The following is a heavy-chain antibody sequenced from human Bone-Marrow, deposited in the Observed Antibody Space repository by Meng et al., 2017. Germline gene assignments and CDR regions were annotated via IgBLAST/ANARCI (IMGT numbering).Heavy chain of an antibody. Sequence: GESLKISCAASGFTFSSYEMNWVRQAPGKGLEWVSYISSSGSTIYYADSVKGRFTISRDNAKNSLYLQMNSLRAEDTAVYYCARVLYYDIVTAENDNWFDPWGQGTLVTVSS. CDR2: ISSSGSTI. J-gene: IGHJ5*02. CDR3: ARVLYYDIVTAENDNWFDP. V-gene: IGHV3-48*03. CDR1: GFTFSSYE. D-gene: IGHD3-9*01.